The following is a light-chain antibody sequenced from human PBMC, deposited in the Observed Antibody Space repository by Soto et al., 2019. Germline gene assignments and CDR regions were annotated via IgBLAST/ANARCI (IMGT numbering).Light chain of an antibody. CDR3: QQYYSYPRT. CDR1: QGIRND. J-gene: IGKJ1*01. Sequence: AIPITPSPSSLSASVGDRVTVTCRASQGIRNDLGWYQQKPGKAPKLLIYAASSLQSGVPSRFSGSGSGTDFTLTISCLQSEDFATYYCQQYYSYPRTFGQGTKVDIK. V-gene: IGKV1-6*01. CDR2: AAS.